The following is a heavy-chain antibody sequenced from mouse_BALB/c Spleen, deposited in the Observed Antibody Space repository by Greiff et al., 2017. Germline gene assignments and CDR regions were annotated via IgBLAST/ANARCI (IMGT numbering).Heavy chain of an antibody. CDR3: ARSELGRGFDY. D-gene: IGHD4-1*01. CDR2: IYWDDDK. Sequence: QVTLKESGPGILQPSQTLSLTCSFSGFSLSTSGMGVSWIRQPSGKGLEWLAHIYWDDDKRYNPSLKSRLTISKDTSSNQVFLKITSVDTADTATYYCARSELGRGFDYWGQGTTLTVSS. J-gene: IGHJ2*01. CDR1: GFSLSTSGMG. V-gene: IGHV8-12*01.